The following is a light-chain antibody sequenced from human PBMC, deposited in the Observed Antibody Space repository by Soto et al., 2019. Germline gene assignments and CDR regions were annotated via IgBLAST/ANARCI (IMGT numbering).Light chain of an antibody. V-gene: IGLV2-8*01. J-gene: IGLJ3*02. CDR1: SSDVGASNY. CDR2: EVS. CDR3: TSYAGSNIGV. Sequence: QSALTQPPSASGSPGQSVTISCTGTSSDVGASNYVSWYQQYPGKAPKLMIYEVSKRPSGVPDRFSGSKSGKSASLTVSGLQPEDEADYYCTSYAGSNIGVFGGGTKVTVL.